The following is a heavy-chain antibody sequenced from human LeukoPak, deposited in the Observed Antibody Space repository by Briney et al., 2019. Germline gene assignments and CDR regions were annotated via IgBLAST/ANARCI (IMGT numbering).Heavy chain of an antibody. Sequence: GGSLRLSCAASGSTFSSYSMNWVRQAPGKGLEWVSSISSSSSYIYYADSVKGRFTISRDNAKNSLYLQMNSLRAEDTAVYYCARGVRNCSSTSCYGLFDYWGQGTLVTVSS. CDR1: GSTFSSYS. CDR3: ARGVRNCSSTSCYGLFDY. CDR2: ISSSSSYI. D-gene: IGHD2-2*01. V-gene: IGHV3-21*01. J-gene: IGHJ4*02.